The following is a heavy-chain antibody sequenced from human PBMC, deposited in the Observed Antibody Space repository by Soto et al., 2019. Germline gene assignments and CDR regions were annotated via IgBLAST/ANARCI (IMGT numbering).Heavy chain of an antibody. Sequence: PSETLSLTCAVYGGSGWSFSGYYWSWIRQPPGKGLEWIGEINHSGSTNYNPSLKSRVTISVDTSKNQFSLKLTSVTAADTAVYYCARDKITGLFDYWGQGTLVT. J-gene: IGHJ4*02. D-gene: IGHD2-8*02. V-gene: IGHV4-34*01. CDR1: GGSGWSFSGYY. CDR3: ARDKITGLFDY. CDR2: INHSGST.